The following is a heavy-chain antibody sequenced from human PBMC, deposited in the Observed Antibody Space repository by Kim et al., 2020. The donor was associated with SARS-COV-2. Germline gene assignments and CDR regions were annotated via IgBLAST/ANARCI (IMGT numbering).Heavy chain of an antibody. Sequence: GGSLRLSCAASGFTFSSYSMNWVRQAPGKGLEWVSSISSSSSYIYYADSVKGRFTISRDNAKNSLYLQMNSLRAEDTAVYYCARAVSYYYDSSGLGAFDNWGQGTMVTVSS. J-gene: IGHJ3*02. V-gene: IGHV3-21*01. CDR2: ISSSSSYI. CDR3: ARAVSYYYDSSGLGAFDN. D-gene: IGHD3-22*01. CDR1: GFTFSSYS.